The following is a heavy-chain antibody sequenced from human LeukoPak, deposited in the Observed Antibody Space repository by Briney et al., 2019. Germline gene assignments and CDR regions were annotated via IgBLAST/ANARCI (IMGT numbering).Heavy chain of an antibody. CDR2: ISGSSSYI. Sequence: PGGSLRLSCVASGLTFSPYSMNWVRQAPGKGLEWVSCISGSSSYIYYGDSVKGRFTISRDNAKNSLYLQMNSLRAEDTAVYYCARAGTENHFDYWGQGTLVTVSS. CDR1: GLTFSPYS. D-gene: IGHD2/OR15-2a*01. V-gene: IGHV3-21*01. CDR3: ARAGTENHFDY. J-gene: IGHJ4*02.